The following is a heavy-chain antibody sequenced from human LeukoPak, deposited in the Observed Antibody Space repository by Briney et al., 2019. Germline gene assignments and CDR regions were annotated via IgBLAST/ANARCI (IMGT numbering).Heavy chain of an antibody. J-gene: IGHJ3*02. CDR3: ARDGDYYDSRGDAFDI. CDR1: GFTFSSYS. CDR2: ISSSSYI. V-gene: IGHV3-21*01. D-gene: IGHD3-22*01. Sequence: GGSLRLSCAASGFTFSSYSMNWVRQAPGKGLEWVSSISSSSYIYYADSVKGRFTISRDNAKNSLYLQMNSLRAEDTAVYYCARDGDYYDSRGDAFDIWGQGAMVTVAS.